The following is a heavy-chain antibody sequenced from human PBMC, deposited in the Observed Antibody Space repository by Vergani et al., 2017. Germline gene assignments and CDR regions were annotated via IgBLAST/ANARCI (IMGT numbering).Heavy chain of an antibody. D-gene: IGHD2-15*01. Sequence: EVQLLESGGGLVQPGGSLRLSCAASGFTFSSYAMSWVRQAPGKGLEWVSAISGSGGSTYYADSVKGRFTISRDNSKNTLYLQMNSLRAEDTAVDYCAKYGPGGIVVVVAAHFDYWGQGTLVTVSS. V-gene: IGHV3-23*01. CDR3: AKYGPGGIVVVVAAHFDY. CDR2: ISGSGGST. CDR1: GFTFSSYA. J-gene: IGHJ4*02.